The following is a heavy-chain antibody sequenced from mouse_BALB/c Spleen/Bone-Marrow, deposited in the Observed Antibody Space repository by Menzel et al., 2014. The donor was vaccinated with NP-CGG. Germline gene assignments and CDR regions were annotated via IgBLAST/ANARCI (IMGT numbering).Heavy chain of an antibody. CDR3: ARGGNGYDGSWFFEV. CDR2: IDPSDSYT. CDR1: GYTFTSYW. D-gene: IGHD2-2*01. V-gene: IGHV1-69*02. J-gene: IGHJ1*01. Sequence: VQLQQSGAELAKHGASVKLSCKASGYTFTSYWMHWVKQRPGQGLEWMGEIDPSDSYTNYNQNFKGKATLTEDKSSSTDSMQLISPTSKDSAVYYCARGGNGYDGSWFFEVWVGATAVNVS.